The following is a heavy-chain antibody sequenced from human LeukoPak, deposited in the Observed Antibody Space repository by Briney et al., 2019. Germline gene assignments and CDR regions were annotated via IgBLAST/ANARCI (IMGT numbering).Heavy chain of an antibody. D-gene: IGHD1-26*01. CDR2: ISYDGSNK. V-gene: IGHV3-30*04. CDR1: GFTFSAYA. Sequence: GESLRLSCAASGFTFSAYALHWVRQAPGKGLEWVAVISYDGSNKYYADSVKGRFTISRDNAKNSVYLHMNSLRAEDTAVYYCARDKVVGPTKFDSWGQGTLVTVSS. CDR3: ARDKVVGPTKFDS. J-gene: IGHJ5*01.